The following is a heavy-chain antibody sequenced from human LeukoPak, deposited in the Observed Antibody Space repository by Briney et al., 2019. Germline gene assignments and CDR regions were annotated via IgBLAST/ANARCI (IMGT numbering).Heavy chain of an antibody. J-gene: IGHJ5*02. D-gene: IGHD3-10*01. Sequence: PGGSLRLSCAASGFTFSGYVMTWVRQAPGKGLECVSSITFSSSLIYYADSVKGRFTISRDNTKDSLYLQMNSLRAEDTAIYYCARGPQFSGPGWFDPWGQGTLVTVSS. CDR2: ITFSSSLI. V-gene: IGHV3-21*01. CDR3: ARGPQFSGPGWFDP. CDR1: GFTFSGYV.